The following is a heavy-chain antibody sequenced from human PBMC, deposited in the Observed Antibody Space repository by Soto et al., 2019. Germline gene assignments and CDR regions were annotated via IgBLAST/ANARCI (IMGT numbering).Heavy chain of an antibody. D-gene: IGHD6-6*01. CDR3: AREGGAARTLYYYYGMDV. CDR2: INAGNGNT. V-gene: IGHV1-3*01. Sequence: QVQLVQSGAEVKKPGASVKVSCKASGYTFTSYAMHWVRQAPGQRLEWMGWINAGNGNTKYSQKFQGRVTITRDTSASTAYMELSSLRSEDTAVYYCAREGGAARTLYYYYGMDVWGQGTTVTVSS. CDR1: GYTFTSYA. J-gene: IGHJ6*02.